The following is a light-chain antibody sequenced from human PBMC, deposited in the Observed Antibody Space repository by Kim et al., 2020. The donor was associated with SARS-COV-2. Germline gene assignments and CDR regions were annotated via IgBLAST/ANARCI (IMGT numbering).Light chain of an antibody. V-gene: IGKV3-20*01. CDR3: QQYGSSWT. J-gene: IGKJ1*01. CDR2: GAS. CDR1: QSVSSSY. Sequence: EIVLTQSPGTLSLSPGERATLSCRASQSVSSSYLAWYQQQPGQAPRLLIYGASSRATGIPDRFSGSESETDFTLTISRLEPEDFAVYYCQQYGSSWTFGQGTKVDIK.